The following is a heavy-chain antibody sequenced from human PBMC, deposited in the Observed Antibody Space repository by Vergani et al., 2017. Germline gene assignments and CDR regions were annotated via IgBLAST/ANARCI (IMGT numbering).Heavy chain of an antibody. Sequence: QVPLHESGPGLVKPSETLSLTCTVSGDSVISTDYHWGWIRQPPGKGLEWIGCMDYSGSTSSNPSLESRIPISFETPKNQFSLRLTSVTAADTAVYYCASKRGACRAAYCHSYDFWGPGTLVGVSS. CDR1: GDSVISTDYH. V-gene: IGHV4-39*01. CDR3: ASKRGACRAAYCHSYDF. D-gene: IGHD2-15*01. CDR2: MDYSGST. J-gene: IGHJ4*02.